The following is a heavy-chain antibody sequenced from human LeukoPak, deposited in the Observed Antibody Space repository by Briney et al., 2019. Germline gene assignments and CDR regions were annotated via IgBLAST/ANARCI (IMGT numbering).Heavy chain of an antibody. J-gene: IGHJ4*02. CDR3: ARDNGDYWFDY. CDR2: INPNSGGT. Sequence: ASVKVSCKASGYTFTGYYMHWVRQAPGQGLEWMGWINPNSGGTNYAQKFQGRVTMTRDTPISTAYMELTRLRSDDTAVYYCARDNGDYWFDYWGQGTLVTVSS. CDR1: GYTFTGYY. V-gene: IGHV1-2*02. D-gene: IGHD4-17*01.